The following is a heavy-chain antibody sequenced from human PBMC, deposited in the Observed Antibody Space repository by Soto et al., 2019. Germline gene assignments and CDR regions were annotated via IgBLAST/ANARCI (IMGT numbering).Heavy chain of an antibody. V-gene: IGHV4-39*01. J-gene: IGHJ3*02. D-gene: IGHD5-18*01. Sequence: SETLSLTCTVSGGSISSSSYYWGWIRQPPGKGLEWIGSIYYSGSTYYNPSLKSRVTISVDTSKNQFSLELSSVTAADTAVYYCASRGYSYGYSAFDIWGQGTMVTVS. CDR1: GGSISSSSYY. CDR3: ASRGYSYGYSAFDI. CDR2: IYYSGST.